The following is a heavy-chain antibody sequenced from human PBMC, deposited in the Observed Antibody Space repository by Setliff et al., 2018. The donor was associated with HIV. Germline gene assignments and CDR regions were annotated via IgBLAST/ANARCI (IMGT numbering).Heavy chain of an antibody. CDR2: IYTSGST. J-gene: IGHJ6*03. CDR1: GVSINRTDHY. Sequence: SETLSLTCSVSGVSINRTDHYWGWIRQPPWKGLEWIGNIYTSGSTNYNPSLKSRVTISVDTSKNQFSLKLSSVTAADTAVYYCARGAFPDIVVVPAAISAAYYYYYMDVWGKGTTVTVSS. D-gene: IGHD2-2*01. V-gene: IGHV4-61*05. CDR3: ARGAFPDIVVVPAAISAAYYYYYMDV.